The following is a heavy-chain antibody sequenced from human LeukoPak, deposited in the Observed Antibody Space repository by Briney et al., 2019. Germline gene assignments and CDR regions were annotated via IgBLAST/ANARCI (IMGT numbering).Heavy chain of an antibody. CDR2: IYWNDDK. CDR3: AHSKLDYDFWSGYSTAYNWFDP. V-gene: IGHV2-5*01. J-gene: IGHJ5*02. CDR1: GFSLSTSGVG. D-gene: IGHD3-3*01. Sequence: SGPTLVKPTQTLTLTCTFSGFSLSTSGVGVGWSRQPPGKALEWLSLIYWNDDKRYSPSLKSRLTITKDTSKNQVVLTITNMDPVDTATYYCAHSKLDYDFWSGYSTAYNWFDPWGQGTLVTVSS.